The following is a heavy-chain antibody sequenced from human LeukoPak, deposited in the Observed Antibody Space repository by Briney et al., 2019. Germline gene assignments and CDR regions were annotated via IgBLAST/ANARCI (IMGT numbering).Heavy chain of an antibody. Sequence: SETLFLTCTASGGSISSYYWSWIRQPAGKGLEWIGRIYTSGSTNYNPSLKSRVTMSVDTSKNQFSLKLSSVTAADTAVYYCARGVAARNYYMDVWGKGTTVTVSS. CDR1: GGSISSYY. CDR2: IYTSGST. D-gene: IGHD6-6*01. J-gene: IGHJ6*03. CDR3: ARGVAARNYYMDV. V-gene: IGHV4-4*07.